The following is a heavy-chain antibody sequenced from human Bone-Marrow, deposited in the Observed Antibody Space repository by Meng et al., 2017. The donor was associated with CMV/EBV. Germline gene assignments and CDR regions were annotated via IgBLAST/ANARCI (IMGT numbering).Heavy chain of an antibody. V-gene: IGHV1-2*02. J-gene: IGHJ5*02. CDR2: INPNSGGT. CDR3: ARALIGGAAAGSRS. D-gene: IGHD6-13*01. Sequence: ASVKVSCKASGYTFTGYYMHWVRQAPGQGLEWMGWINPNSGGTNYAQKFQGRVTMTRDTSISTAYMELSRLRSDDTAVYDCARALIGGAAAGSRSWGQGTLVTVSS. CDR1: GYTFTGYY.